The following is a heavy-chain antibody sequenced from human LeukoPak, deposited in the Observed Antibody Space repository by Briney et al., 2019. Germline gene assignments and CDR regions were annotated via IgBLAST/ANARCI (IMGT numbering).Heavy chain of an antibody. V-gene: IGHV3-33*06. J-gene: IGHJ4*02. CDR3: AKDKGVRYFDY. D-gene: IGHD3-10*01. CDR2: IWSDGSKT. Sequence: GGSLRLSCAASGLSFSNSGMHWVRQAPGKGLEWVAMIWSDGSKTYYADSVKGRFTISRDNSKNTVYLRMNSLRAEDTAVYYCAKDKGVRYFDYWGQGTLVTVSS. CDR1: GLSFSNSG.